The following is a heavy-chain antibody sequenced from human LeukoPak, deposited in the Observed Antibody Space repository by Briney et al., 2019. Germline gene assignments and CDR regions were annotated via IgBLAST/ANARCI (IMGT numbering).Heavy chain of an antibody. J-gene: IGHJ1*01. V-gene: IGHV3-7*03. CDR3: ARDVLLPYYWGYFQH. Sequence: GGSLRLSCAASGFTSSSFSMSWVRQAPGKGLEWVANIKQDGSEKYYVDSVKGRFTISRDNAKNSLYLQMSSLRAEDTAVYYCARDVLLPYYWGYFQHWGQGTLVTVSS. CDR2: IKQDGSEK. CDR1: GFTSSSFS. D-gene: IGHD1-26*01.